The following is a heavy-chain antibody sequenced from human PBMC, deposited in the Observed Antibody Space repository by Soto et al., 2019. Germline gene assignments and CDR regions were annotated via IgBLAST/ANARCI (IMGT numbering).Heavy chain of an antibody. Sequence: SETLSLTCTVSGGSISSYYWSWIRQPPGKGLEWIGYIYYSGSTNYNPSLKSRVTISVDTSKNRFSLKLSSGTAADTAVYYCARDSYYDFLSGYRDAFDIWGQGTMVTVSS. D-gene: IGHD3-3*01. CDR3: ARDSYYDFLSGYRDAFDI. CDR2: IYYSGST. J-gene: IGHJ3*02. CDR1: GGSISSYY. V-gene: IGHV4-59*01.